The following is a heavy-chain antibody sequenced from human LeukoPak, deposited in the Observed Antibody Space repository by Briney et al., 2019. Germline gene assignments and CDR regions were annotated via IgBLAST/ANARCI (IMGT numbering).Heavy chain of an antibody. V-gene: IGHV3-21*01. CDR3: ARDVAYCGGDCYSDY. CDR2: ISSGSGSI. J-gene: IGHJ4*02. D-gene: IGHD2-21*02. Sequence: GGSLRLSCAASGFSFSSYIMSWVRQAPGKGLEWVSSISSGSGSIHYADSVKGRFTGSRDNAKNSLYLQMNSLRAEDTAVYYCARDVAYCGGDCYSDYWGQGTLVTVSS. CDR1: GFSFSSYI.